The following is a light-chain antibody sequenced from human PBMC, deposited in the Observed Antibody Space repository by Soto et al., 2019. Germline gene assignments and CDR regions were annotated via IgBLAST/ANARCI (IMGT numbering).Light chain of an antibody. CDR2: DAF. V-gene: IGKV3-11*01. Sequence: EIVLTQSPATLSLSPGERATLSCRASQSVSSYLAWYQQKPGQALRLLIYDAFNRATGIPARFSGSGSRTDFPLTMSGLEPEDCAFYYGVQRSTWPWTIGQGSKVEI. J-gene: IGKJ1*01. CDR1: QSVSSY. CDR3: VQRSTWPWT.